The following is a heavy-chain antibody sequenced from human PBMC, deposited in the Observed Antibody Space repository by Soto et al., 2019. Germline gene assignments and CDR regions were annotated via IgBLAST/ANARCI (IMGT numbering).Heavy chain of an antibody. Sequence: SETLSLTCAVYGGPLNGYYWRWIRQPPGKALEWIGEIDQSRGTNYNPSLKSRVSISLDTSNNLCSLKLRSVAAADSAVYYCAGGTLTATTATDYWGQGYLVTVSS. CDR3: AGGTLTATTATDY. CDR2: IDQSRGT. CDR1: GGPLNGYY. V-gene: IGHV4-34*01. D-gene: IGHD1-1*01. J-gene: IGHJ4*02.